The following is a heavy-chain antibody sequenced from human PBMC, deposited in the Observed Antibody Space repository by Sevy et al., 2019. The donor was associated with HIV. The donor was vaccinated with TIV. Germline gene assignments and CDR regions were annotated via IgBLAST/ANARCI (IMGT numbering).Heavy chain of an antibody. D-gene: IGHD3-22*01. J-gene: IGHJ4*02. CDR1: GSTLSQLS. CDR2: FDPEDGET. Sequence: ASVKVSCKVSGSTLSQLSMHWVRQAPGKGLEWMGSFDPEDGETIYAQKFQGRLTMTEDTSTDTAYMELSCLRSEYTAASYCATTKDYDDSGGYPFDYWGQGTLVTVSS. CDR3: ATTKDYDDSGGYPFDY. V-gene: IGHV1-24*01.